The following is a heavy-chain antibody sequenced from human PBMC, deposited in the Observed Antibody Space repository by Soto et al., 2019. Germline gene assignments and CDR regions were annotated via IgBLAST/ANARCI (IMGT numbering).Heavy chain of an antibody. J-gene: IGHJ6*03. CDR1: GGSISSSSYY. Sequence: SETLSLTCTVSGGSISSSSYYWGWIRQPPGKGLEWIGSIYYSGSTYYNPSLKSRVTISVDTSKNQFSLKLSSVTAADTAVYYCERVAEMGTVTNGYYYYMDGWGKGTTVSVSS. CDR3: ERVAEMGTVTNGYYYYMDG. CDR2: IYYSGST. V-gene: IGHV4-39*01. D-gene: IGHD4-17*01.